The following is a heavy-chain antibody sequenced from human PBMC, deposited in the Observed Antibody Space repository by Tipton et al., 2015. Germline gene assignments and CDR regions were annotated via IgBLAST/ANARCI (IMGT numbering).Heavy chain of an antibody. CDR1: AYSISSDYY. V-gene: IGHV4-38-2*01. D-gene: IGHD3-9*01. Sequence: LRLSCAVSAYSISSDYYWGWIRQPPGKGLEWIGSISHSGNTYYNPSLKSRVTMSRDTSKNQFSLKLSSVTAADTAVYYCACQDYDSLTRDYQTVDYWGQGTLVTVSS. CDR3: ACQDYDSLTRDYQTVDY. J-gene: IGHJ4*02. CDR2: ISHSGNT.